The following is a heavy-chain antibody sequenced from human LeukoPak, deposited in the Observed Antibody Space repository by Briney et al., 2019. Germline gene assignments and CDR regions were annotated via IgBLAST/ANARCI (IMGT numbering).Heavy chain of an antibody. J-gene: IGHJ4*02. Sequence: SETLSLTCTVSGGPISSYYWSWIRQPPGKGLEWIGYIYYSGSTNYNPSLKSRVTISVDTSKNQFSLKLSSVTAADTAVYYCARHPSTYYYDSSDPGPFDYWGQGTLVTVSS. CDR2: IYYSGST. CDR1: GGPISSYY. CDR3: ARHPSTYYYDSSDPGPFDY. D-gene: IGHD3-22*01. V-gene: IGHV4-59*08.